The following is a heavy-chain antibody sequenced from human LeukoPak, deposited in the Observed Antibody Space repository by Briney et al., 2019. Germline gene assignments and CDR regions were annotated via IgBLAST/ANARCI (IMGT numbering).Heavy chain of an antibody. CDR1: GGSISSYY. CDR2: IYYSGST. J-gene: IGHJ2*01. V-gene: IGHV4-59*01. Sequence: PSETLSLTCTVSGGSISSYYWSWIRQPPGRGLEWIGYIYYSGSTNYNPSLKSRVTISVDTSKKQFSLKLSSVTAADTAVYYCARLYYDYVWGSWYFALWGRGTLVTVSS. CDR3: ARLYYDYVWGSWYFAL. D-gene: IGHD3-16*01.